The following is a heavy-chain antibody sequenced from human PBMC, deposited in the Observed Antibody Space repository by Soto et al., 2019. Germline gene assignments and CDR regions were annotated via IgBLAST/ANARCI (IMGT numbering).Heavy chain of an antibody. J-gene: IGHJ4*02. CDR2: IYWDDDK. V-gene: IGHV2-5*02. D-gene: IGHD4-17*01. Sequence: QITLKESGPTLVRPAQTLTLTCDFSGFSLSTDDMGVAWIRQPPGKALEWLALIYWDDDKRYSPSLKDRLAISKDTSSNQVVLTITNMDPGDTATYFCAHAGDYDLLTFDHWGPGTLVTVSS. CDR3: AHAGDYDLLTFDH. CDR1: GFSLSTDDMG.